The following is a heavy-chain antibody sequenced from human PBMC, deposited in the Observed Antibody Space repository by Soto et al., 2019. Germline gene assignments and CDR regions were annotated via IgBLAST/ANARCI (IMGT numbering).Heavy chain of an antibody. CDR3: ARSWVVVTAPDY. D-gene: IGHD2-21*02. J-gene: IGHJ4*02. Sequence: QVQLVQSGAEETKPGASVKVSCKASGYTFTSYAMHWVRQAPGQRLEWMGWINAGNGNTKYSQKFQGRVTITRDTSASTAYMGLSSLRSEDTAVYYCARSWVVVTAPDYWGQGALVTVSS. CDR1: GYTFTSYA. CDR2: INAGNGNT. V-gene: IGHV1-3*05.